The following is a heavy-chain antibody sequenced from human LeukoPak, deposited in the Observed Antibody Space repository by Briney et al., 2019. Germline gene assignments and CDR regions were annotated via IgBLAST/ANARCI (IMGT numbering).Heavy chain of an antibody. CDR1: GLTFSSYW. CDR2: IDMDGSRT. D-gene: IGHD6-6*01. CDR3: ARDWTSSSFDH. J-gene: IGHJ5*02. V-gene: IGHV3-74*01. Sequence: PGGSLRLSCAASGLTFSSYWMHWVRHAPGKGLVWVSRIDMDGSRTSYADSVKGRFTISRDNAKNTVYLQMNSLRAEDAAVYYCARDWTSSSFDHWGQGTLVTVSS.